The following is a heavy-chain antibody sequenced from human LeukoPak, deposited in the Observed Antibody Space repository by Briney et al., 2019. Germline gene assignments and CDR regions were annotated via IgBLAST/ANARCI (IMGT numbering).Heavy chain of an antibody. CDR1: GYTLTELS. CDR3: ATDRYCSSTSCYRLDYYGMDV. Sequence: ASVKVSCKVSGYTLTELSMHWVRQAPGKGLEWMGGFDPEDGETIYAQKFQGRVTMTEDTSTDTAYMELSSLRSEDTAVYYCATDRYCSSTSCYRLDYYGMDVWGQGTTVTVSS. V-gene: IGHV1-24*01. CDR2: FDPEDGET. D-gene: IGHD2-2*02. J-gene: IGHJ6*02.